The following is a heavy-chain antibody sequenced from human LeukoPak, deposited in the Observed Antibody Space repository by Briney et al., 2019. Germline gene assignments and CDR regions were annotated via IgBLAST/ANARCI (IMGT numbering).Heavy chain of an antibody. CDR3: ARSAGLRYFAPQDY. Sequence: ASVKVSCKASGYTFTSYGISWVRRAPGQGLEWMGWISAYNGNTNYAQKLQGRVTMTTDTSTSTAYMELRSLRSDDTAVYYCARSAGLRYFAPQDYWGQGTLVTVSS. CDR2: ISAYNGNT. D-gene: IGHD3-9*01. CDR1: GYTFTSYG. J-gene: IGHJ4*02. V-gene: IGHV1-18*01.